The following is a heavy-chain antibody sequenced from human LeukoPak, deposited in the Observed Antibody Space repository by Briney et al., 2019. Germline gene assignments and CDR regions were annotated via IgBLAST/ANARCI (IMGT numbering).Heavy chain of an antibody. Sequence: GGSLRLSCAASGFTFSSYSMNWVRQAPGKGLEWVSSISSSSSYIYYADSVKGRFTISRDNAKNSPYLQMNSLRAEDTAVYYCAKQMAVDYFDYWGQGTLVTVSS. V-gene: IGHV3-21*01. CDR1: GFTFSSYS. CDR3: AKQMAVDYFDY. CDR2: ISSSSSYI. D-gene: IGHD5-24*01. J-gene: IGHJ4*02.